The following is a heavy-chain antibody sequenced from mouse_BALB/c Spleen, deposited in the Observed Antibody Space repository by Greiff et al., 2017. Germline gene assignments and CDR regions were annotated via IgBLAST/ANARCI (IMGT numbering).Heavy chain of an antibody. CDR3: ARDGYLLWFAY. CDR2: ISSGGST. V-gene: IGHV5-6-5*01. CDR1: GFTFSSYA. J-gene: IGHJ3*01. D-gene: IGHD2-2*01. Sequence: EVMLVESGGGLVKPGGSLKLSCAASGFTFSSYAMSWVRQTPEKRLEWVASISSGGSTYYPDSVKGRFTISRDNARNILYLQMSSLRSEDTAMYYCARDGYLLWFAYWGQGTLVTVSA.